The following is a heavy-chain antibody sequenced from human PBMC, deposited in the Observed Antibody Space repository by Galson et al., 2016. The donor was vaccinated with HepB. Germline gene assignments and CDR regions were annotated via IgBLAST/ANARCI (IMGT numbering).Heavy chain of an antibody. J-gene: IGHJ6*02. V-gene: IGHV3-48*02. CDR3: VRDRVAAANPEYYYGMDV. Sequence: LRLSCAASGFTFSTYNMNWVRQAPGKGLEWISYITGSSSIRYHAESVKGRFSISRDNAKNTLYLQMSSLRDEDTAVYYCVRDRVAAANPEYYYGMDVWGQGTTVTVSS. CDR2: ITGSSSIR. CDR1: GFTFSTYN. D-gene: IGHD2-2*01.